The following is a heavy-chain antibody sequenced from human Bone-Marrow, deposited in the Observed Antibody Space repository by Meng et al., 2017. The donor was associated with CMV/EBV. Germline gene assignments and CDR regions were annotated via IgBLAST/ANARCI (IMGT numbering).Heavy chain of an antibody. CDR1: GFTFSNAW. CDR2: ISSSGSTI. D-gene: IGHD3-3*01. V-gene: IGHV3-11*01. J-gene: IGHJ6*02. Sequence: GESLKISCAASGFTFSNAWMSWVRQAPGKGLEWVSYISSSGSTIYYADSVKGRFTISRDNAKNSLYLQMNSLRAEDTAVYYCARVRLRFLEWLSPDYYYGMDVWGQGTTVTVSS. CDR3: ARVRLRFLEWLSPDYYYGMDV.